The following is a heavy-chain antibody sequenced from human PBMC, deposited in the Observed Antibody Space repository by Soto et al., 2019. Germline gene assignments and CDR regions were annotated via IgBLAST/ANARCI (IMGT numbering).Heavy chain of an antibody. CDR1: GYTFTDYH. J-gene: IGHJ5*02. D-gene: IGHD6-25*01. Sequence: ASVKVSCKASGYTFTDYHIHWVRQAPGQGLEFMGWINANNGGAGSAQQFQGRVTVTRDTSITTVYMELSNLRSGDTAVYYCAREGGSETLQPSYNWFDTWGQGTLVTVSS. CDR2: INANNGGA. CDR3: AREGGSETLQPSYNWFDT. V-gene: IGHV1-2*02.